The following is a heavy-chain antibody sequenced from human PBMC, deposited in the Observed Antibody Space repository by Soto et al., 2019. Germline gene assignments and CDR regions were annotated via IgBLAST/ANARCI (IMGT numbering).Heavy chain of an antibody. D-gene: IGHD3-16*02. CDR1: GGSISSYY. V-gene: IGHV4-4*07. J-gene: IGHJ6*02. CDR2: IYTSGST. Sequence: SETLTLTCAVSGGSISSYYWIWVRQPAGKGLEWIGRIYTSGSTNYNPSLKSRVTMSVDTSKNQFSLKLSSVTAADTAVYYCARDLMITFGGVIGYYYYGMDVWGQGTTVTVSS. CDR3: ARDLMITFGGVIGYYYYGMDV.